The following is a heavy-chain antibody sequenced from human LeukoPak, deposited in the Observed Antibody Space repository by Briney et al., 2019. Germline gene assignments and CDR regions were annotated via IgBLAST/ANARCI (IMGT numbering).Heavy chain of an antibody. J-gene: IGHJ4*02. CDR2: FGGSGGGSKT. CDR1: GLASSRHA. V-gene: IGHV3-23*01. CDR3: ATVSEPPTVTPFDF. D-gene: IGHD4-17*01. Sequence: RSLRLSCAPSGLASSRHAMTWVSPPPGKGLEWDSSFGGSGGGSKTYYADSVKGRFTISRDNSKSVVFLHLNSLRAEDTAVYYCATVSEPPTVTPFDFWGQGTMVVVSS.